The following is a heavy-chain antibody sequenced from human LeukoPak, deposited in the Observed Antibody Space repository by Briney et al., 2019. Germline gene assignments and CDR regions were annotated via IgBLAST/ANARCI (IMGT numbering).Heavy chain of an antibody. CDR2: IKSKTDGATT. V-gene: IGHV3-15*01. J-gene: IGHJ4*02. CDR1: GFTVSSNY. Sequence: GGSLRLSCAASGFTVSSNYMSWVRQAPGKGLEWVGRIKSKTDGATTDYAAPVKGRFTISRDDSKNTLSLQMNSLKTEDTAVYYCTTEKTGTIDCWGQGTLVTVSS. CDR3: TTEKTGTIDC. D-gene: IGHD1-1*01.